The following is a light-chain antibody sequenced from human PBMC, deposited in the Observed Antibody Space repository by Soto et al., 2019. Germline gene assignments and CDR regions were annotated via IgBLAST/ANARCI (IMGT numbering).Light chain of an antibody. CDR1: ESVSKW. J-gene: IGKJ1*01. CDR2: DAS. V-gene: IGKV1-5*01. CDR3: QQYSSYSG. Sequence: DIQMSQSPAFLSASVGDKVTITFRATESVSKWLAWYQEKPGNPPRPLIFDASTLESGVPSRFSGSGSGTEFTLTISSLQADDFATYYCQQYSSYSGFGQGTKVDIK.